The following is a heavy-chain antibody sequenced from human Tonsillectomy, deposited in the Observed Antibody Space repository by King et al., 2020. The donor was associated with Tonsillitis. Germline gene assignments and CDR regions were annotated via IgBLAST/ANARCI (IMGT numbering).Heavy chain of an antibody. D-gene: IGHD2-15*01. V-gene: IGHV3-30*04. CDR3: ASNYCSGGSCYSGYNWFDP. J-gene: IGHJ5*02. CDR2: ISYDGSNK. CDR1: GFTFSSYA. Sequence: VQLVESGGGVVQPGRSLRLSCAASGFTFSSYAMHWVRQAPGKGLEWVAVISYDGSNKYYADSVKGRFTISRDNSKNTLYLQMNSLRAEDTAVYYRASNYCSGGSCYSGYNWFDPWGQGTLVTVSS.